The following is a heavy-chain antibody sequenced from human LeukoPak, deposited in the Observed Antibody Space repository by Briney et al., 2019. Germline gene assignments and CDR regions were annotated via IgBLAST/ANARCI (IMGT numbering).Heavy chain of an antibody. CDR3: ARRTVGATKRVDY. V-gene: IGHV4-34*01. Sequence: PSETLSLTCAVYGGSFSGYYWSWIRQPPGKGLEWIGEINHSGSTNYNPSLKSRVTISVDTSKNQFSLKLSSVTAADTAVYYCARRTVGATKRVDYWGQGTLVTVSS. CDR1: GGSFSGYY. CDR2: INHSGST. J-gene: IGHJ4*02. D-gene: IGHD1-26*01.